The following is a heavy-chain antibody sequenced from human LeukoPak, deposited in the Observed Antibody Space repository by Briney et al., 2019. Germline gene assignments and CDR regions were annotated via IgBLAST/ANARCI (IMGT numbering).Heavy chain of an antibody. D-gene: IGHD3-22*01. CDR1: GYTFTSYG. CDR3: ARGIKTAYYYDSSGYSY. CDR2: ISAYNGNT. V-gene: IGHV1-18*01. Sequence: ASVKVSCKASGYTFTSYGISWVRQAPGQGLEWMGWISAYNGNTNYAQKFQGRVTMTRDTSTSTVYMELSSLRSEDTAVYYCARGIKTAYYYDSSGYSYWGQGTLVTVSS. J-gene: IGHJ4*02.